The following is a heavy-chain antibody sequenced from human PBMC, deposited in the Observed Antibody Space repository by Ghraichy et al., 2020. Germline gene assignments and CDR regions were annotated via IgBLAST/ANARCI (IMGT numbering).Heavy chain of an antibody. CDR1: GFTFSSYG. CDR3: ARYPSFDTAIDY. D-gene: IGHD5-18*01. Sequence: GGSLRLSCAASGFTFSSYGMTWVRQAPGKGLEWVSYISTRGSTIYYADSVRGRFTVSRDNVKNSVSLQMTSLRGEDTAVYYCARYPSFDTAIDYWGQGTLVTVSS. CDR2: ISTRGSTI. V-gene: IGHV3-48*03. J-gene: IGHJ4*02.